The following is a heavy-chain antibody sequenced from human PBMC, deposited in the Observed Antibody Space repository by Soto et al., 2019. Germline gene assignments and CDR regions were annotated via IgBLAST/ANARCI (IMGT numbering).Heavy chain of an antibody. Sequence: SVKVSCKASGGTFSSYAISWVRQAPGQVLEWMGGIIPIFGTANYAQKFQGRVTITADESTSTAYMELSSLRSEDAAVYYCAATKSGYSGYYERGGQGTLVTVSS. CDR2: IIPIFGTA. J-gene: IGHJ4*02. D-gene: IGHD5-12*01. V-gene: IGHV1-69*13. CDR3: AATKSGYSGYYER. CDR1: GGTFSSYA.